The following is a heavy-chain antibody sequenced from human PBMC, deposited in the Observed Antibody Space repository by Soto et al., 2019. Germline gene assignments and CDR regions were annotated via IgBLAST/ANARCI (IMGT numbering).Heavy chain of an antibody. CDR2: IHPSGST. CDR1: DGSLSDDY. D-gene: IGHD1-1*01. Sequence: QVQLQQWGAGLLKPSETLSLTCAVYDGSLSDDYYTWTRQSPGKGLEWIGEIHPSGSTYYNAFLKTRVTLSQDTSKKQFSLNLISVTAADTGEYYCSRGNDAYKGGRTWGQGTLVTVSS. J-gene: IGHJ5*02. V-gene: IGHV4-34*02. CDR3: SRGNDAYKGGRT.